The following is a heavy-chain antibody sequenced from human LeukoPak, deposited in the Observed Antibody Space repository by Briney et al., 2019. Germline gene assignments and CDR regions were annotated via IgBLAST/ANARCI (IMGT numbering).Heavy chain of an antibody. D-gene: IGHD4-23*01. CDR1: GYIFTNYW. J-gene: IGHJ5*02. Sequence: GESLKISCQGSGYIFTNYWIGWVRQMPGQGLEWMGIIYPGDSDTRYTPSFQGQVTMSVDKSITTAYLQWGSLKASDTAMYYCARYGGDSNWFDPWGQGTLVTVSS. V-gene: IGHV5-51*01. CDR2: IYPGDSDT. CDR3: ARYGGDSNWFDP.